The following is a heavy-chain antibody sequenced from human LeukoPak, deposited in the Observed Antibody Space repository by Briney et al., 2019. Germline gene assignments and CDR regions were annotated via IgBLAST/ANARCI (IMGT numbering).Heavy chain of an antibody. Sequence: PSETLSLTXTVSGGSISSYYWSWIRQPPGKGLEWIGYIYYSGSTNYNPSLKSRVTISVDTPKNQFSLKLSSVTAADTAVYYCARLIHPYHILTGYHVSAFDIWGQGTMVTVSS. CDR3: ARLIHPYHILTGYHVSAFDI. CDR1: GGSISSYY. CDR2: IYYSGST. J-gene: IGHJ3*02. V-gene: IGHV4-59*01. D-gene: IGHD3-9*01.